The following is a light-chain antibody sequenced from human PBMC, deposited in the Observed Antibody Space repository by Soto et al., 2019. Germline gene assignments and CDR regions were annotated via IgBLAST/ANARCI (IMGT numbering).Light chain of an antibody. CDR3: QQYGRSQA. CDR2: KAS. V-gene: IGKV1-5*03. CDR1: QSISSW. Sequence: DIQMTQSPSTLSASVGDRVTITCRASQSISSWLAWYQQKPGKAPKLLIYKASSLESGVPSRFSGSGSGTEFTLTISRLEPEDFAVYYCQQYGRSQAFGGGTKVEIK. J-gene: IGKJ4*01.